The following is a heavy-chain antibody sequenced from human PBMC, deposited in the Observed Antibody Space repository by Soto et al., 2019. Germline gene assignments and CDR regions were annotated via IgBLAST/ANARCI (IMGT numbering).Heavy chain of an antibody. J-gene: IGHJ1*01. CDR1: GGSISGYY. CDR2: INHSGST. CDR3: ARGARGSSGSYIEYFQH. V-gene: IGHV4-34*01. D-gene: IGHD3-10*01. Sequence: SETLSLTCAVYGGSISGYYWSWIRQPPGKGLEWIGEINHSGSTNYNPSLKSRVTISVDTSKNQFSLKLSSVTAADTAVYYCARGARGSSGSYIEYFQHWGQGTLDTVSS.